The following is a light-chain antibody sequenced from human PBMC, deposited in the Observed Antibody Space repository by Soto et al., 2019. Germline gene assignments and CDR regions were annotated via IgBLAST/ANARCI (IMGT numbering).Light chain of an antibody. CDR2: DAS. Sequence: DIQMNQSPSTLSASKGDRVTITCRASQSIRTWLAWYQHKPGKAPKFLIYDASTVESGVPSRFSGSGSGTEFTLTISDLQPDDFATYYCQQYHNYPRPFGQGTKVDIK. V-gene: IGKV1-5*01. CDR1: QSIRTW. CDR3: QQYHNYPRP. J-gene: IGKJ1*01.